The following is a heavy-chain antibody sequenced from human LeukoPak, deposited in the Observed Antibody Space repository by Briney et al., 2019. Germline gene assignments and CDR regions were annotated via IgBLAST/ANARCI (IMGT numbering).Heavy chain of an antibody. D-gene: IGHD3-22*01. CDR3: AKDYDSSGYYYVWSAGSGGGIDY. CDR1: GGSFSGYY. V-gene: IGHV3-23*01. CDR2: ISGSGGST. Sequence: QPSETLSLTCAVYGGSFSGYYWSWVRQAPGKGLEWVSAISGSGGSTYYADSVKGRFTISRDNSKNTLYLQMNSLRAEDTAVYYCAKDYDSSGYYYVWSAGSGGGIDYWGQGTLVTVSS. J-gene: IGHJ4*02.